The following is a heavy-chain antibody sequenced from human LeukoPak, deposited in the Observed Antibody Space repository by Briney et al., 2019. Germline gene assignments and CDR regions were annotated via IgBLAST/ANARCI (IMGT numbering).Heavy chain of an antibody. J-gene: IGHJ6*03. CDR1: GFTFDDYA. CDR2: ISWNSGSI. CDR3: ARVLYYYASVSYNYYMDV. Sequence: GGSLRLSCAAPGFTFDDYAIHWVRQAPGKGLEWVSGISWNSGSIGYADSVKGRFTISRDNSKNTLYLQMNSLRVEDAAIYYCARVLYYYASVSYNYYMDVWGKGTTVTISS. D-gene: IGHD3-10*01. V-gene: IGHV3-9*01.